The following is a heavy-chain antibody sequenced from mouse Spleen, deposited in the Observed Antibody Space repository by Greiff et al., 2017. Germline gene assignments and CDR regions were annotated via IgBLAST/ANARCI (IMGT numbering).Heavy chain of an antibody. D-gene: IGHD3-3*01. CDR3: ARRGWDYFDY. CDR2: ISSGGGST. Sequence: EVQVVESGGGLVKPGGSLKLSCAASGFAFSSYDMSWVRQTPEKRLEWVAYISSGGGSTYYPDTVKGRFTISRDNAKNTLYLQMSSLKSEDTAMYYCARRGWDYFDYWGQGTTLTVSS. CDR1: GFAFSSYD. J-gene: IGHJ2*01. V-gene: IGHV5-12-1*01.